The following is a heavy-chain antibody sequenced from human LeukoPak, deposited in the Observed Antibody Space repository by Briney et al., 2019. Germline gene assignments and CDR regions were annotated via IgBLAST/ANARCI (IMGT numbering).Heavy chain of an antibody. CDR3: ARAMDPRGWFDP. CDR2: ISYDGSNK. D-gene: IGHD3-10*01. Sequence: GGSLRLSCAASGFTFSSYWMSWVRQAPGKGLEWVAVISYDGSNKYYADSVKGRFTISRDNSKNTLYLQMNSLRAEDTAVYYCARAMDPRGWFDPWGQGTLVTVSS. CDR1: GFTFSSYW. V-gene: IGHV3-30-3*01. J-gene: IGHJ5*02.